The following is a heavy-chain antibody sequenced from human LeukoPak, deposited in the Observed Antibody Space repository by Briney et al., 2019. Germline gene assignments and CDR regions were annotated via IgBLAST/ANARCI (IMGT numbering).Heavy chain of an antibody. CDR3: AREAVWFGKTYYYYYMDV. CDR1: GFTFRNYS. V-gene: IGHV3-48*04. CDR2: VSSIISIT. J-gene: IGHJ6*03. Sequence: GGSLRLSCVASGFTFRNYSMNWVRQAPGKGLGWVSYVSSIISITYNADSVKGRFTISRDSAKTSLYLQMNSLRAEDTAVYYCAREAVWFGKTYYYYYMDVWGKGTTVTVSS. D-gene: IGHD3-10*01.